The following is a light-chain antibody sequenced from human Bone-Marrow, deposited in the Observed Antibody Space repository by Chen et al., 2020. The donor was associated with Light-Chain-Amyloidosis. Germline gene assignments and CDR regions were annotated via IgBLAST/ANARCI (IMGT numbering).Light chain of an antibody. CDR3: SSYTRRRACG. Sequence: QSALTQPASVSGSPGQSITISCAGTSSDIGAYNYVSWYQQYPGKAPKVIIYDVTTRPLSVSDRFSSSKSGNPASLTISGLQAEDAADYYCSSYTRRRACGFGTGTKVTVL. J-gene: IGLJ1*01. V-gene: IGLV2-14*03. CDR2: DVT. CDR1: SSDIGAYNY.